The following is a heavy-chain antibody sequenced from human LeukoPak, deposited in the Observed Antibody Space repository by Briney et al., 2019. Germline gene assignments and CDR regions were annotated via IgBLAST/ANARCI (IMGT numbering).Heavy chain of an antibody. CDR3: ARGATRNFDY. Sequence: PSETLSLTCAVYGGSFSGYYWSWIRQPPGKGLEWIGEINHSGSTNYNPSLKSRVTISVDTSKNQFSLKLSSVTAADTAVCYCARGATRNFDYWGQGTLVTVSS. J-gene: IGHJ4*02. CDR2: INHSGST. V-gene: IGHV4-34*01. CDR1: GGSFSGYY.